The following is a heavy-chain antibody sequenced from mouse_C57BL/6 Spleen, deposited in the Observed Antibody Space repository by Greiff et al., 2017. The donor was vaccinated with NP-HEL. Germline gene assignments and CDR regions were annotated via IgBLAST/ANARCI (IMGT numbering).Heavy chain of an antibody. V-gene: IGHV1-42*01. Sequence: VHVKQSGPELVKPGASVKISCKASGYSFTGYYMNWVKQSPEKSLEWIGEINPSTGGTTYNQKFKAKATLTVDKSSSTAYMQLKSLTSEDSAVYYCARVGSSYAMDYWGQGTSVTVSS. D-gene: IGHD1-1*01. CDR2: INPSTGGT. CDR3: ARVGSSYAMDY. J-gene: IGHJ4*01. CDR1: GYSFTGYY.